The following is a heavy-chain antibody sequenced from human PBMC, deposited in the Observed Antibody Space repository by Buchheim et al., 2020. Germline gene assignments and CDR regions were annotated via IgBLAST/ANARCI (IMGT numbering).Heavy chain of an antibody. CDR2: IYYSGST. D-gene: IGHD3-3*01. J-gene: IGHJ3*02. CDR1: GGSISSGGYY. V-gene: IGHV4-31*03. CDR3: AREKRGGVVIRAHAFDI. Sequence: QVQLQESGPGLVKPSQTLSLTCTVSGGSISSGGYYWSWIRQHPGKGLEWLGYIYYSGSTYYNPSLKSRVTISVDTSKNQFSLKLSSVTAADTAVYYCAREKRGGVVIRAHAFDIWGQGT.